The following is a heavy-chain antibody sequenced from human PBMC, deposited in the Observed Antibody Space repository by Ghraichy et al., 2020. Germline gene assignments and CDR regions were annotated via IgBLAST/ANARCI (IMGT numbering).Heavy chain of an antibody. D-gene: IGHD2-15*01. CDR1: GGSFSGYY. Sequence: SETLSLTCAVYGGSFSGYYWSWIRQPPGKGLEWIGEINHSGSTNYNPSLKSRVTISVDTSKNQFSLKLSSVTAADTAVYYCATLVRSCSGGSCYSLGIQGYYFDYWGQGTLVTVSS. CDR3: ATLVRSCSGGSCYSLGIQGYYFDY. CDR2: INHSGST. V-gene: IGHV4-34*01. J-gene: IGHJ4*02.